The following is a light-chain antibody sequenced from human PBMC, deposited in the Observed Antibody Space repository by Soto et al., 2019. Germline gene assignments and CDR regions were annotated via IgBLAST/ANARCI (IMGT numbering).Light chain of an antibody. Sequence: DIVMTQSPDSLAVSLGERATINCKSSQSVLHSSNNKMYLAWYQQKPGQPPKLFIYWASIRESGVPDRISGSGSGTDFTLTIGSLQAEDVAVYYCQQYNDTPPTFGQGTKVEIK. CDR1: QSVLHSSNNKMY. V-gene: IGKV4-1*01. J-gene: IGKJ1*01. CDR2: WAS. CDR3: QQYNDTPPT.